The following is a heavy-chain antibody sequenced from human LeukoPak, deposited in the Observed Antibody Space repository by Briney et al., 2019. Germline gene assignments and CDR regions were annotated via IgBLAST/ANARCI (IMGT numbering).Heavy chain of an antibody. CDR3: AREGYPRRYCSSTSCRSGYYYMDV. V-gene: IGHV4-34*01. Sequence: PSETLSLTCAVYGGSFSGYYWSWIRQPARKWLEWIGEINHSGSTNYNPSLKSRVTISVDTSKNQFSLKLSSVTAADTAVYYCAREGYPRRYCSSTSCRSGYYYMDVWGKGTTVTVSS. CDR2: INHSGST. D-gene: IGHD2-2*01. J-gene: IGHJ6*03. CDR1: GGSFSGYY.